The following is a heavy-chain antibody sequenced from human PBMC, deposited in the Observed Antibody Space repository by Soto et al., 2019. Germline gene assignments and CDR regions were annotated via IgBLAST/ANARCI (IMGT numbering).Heavy chain of an antibody. J-gene: IGHJ3*02. D-gene: IGHD1-26*01. CDR1: VVSVWNNY. V-gene: IGHV3-53*01. CDR3: ARGGGRGLVAFDI. CDR2: IYSGGTI. Sequence: GGSLRLSCASSVVSVWNNYMAWVRQAPGKGLDWVSIIYSGGTIRYADSVRGRFTISREKSKNMLYLQMNSLRPEDTAVYHCARGGGRGLVAFDIWGQGTMVTVSS.